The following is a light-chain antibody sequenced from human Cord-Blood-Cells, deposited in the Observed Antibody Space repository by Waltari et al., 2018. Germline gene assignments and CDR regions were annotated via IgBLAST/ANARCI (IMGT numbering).Light chain of an antibody. V-gene: IGKV1-8*01. CDR1: QGISSY. CDR2: AAS. Sequence: AIRMTQSPASLSVSTGERVTITCRASQGISSYLDWYQQKPGKAPKLLIYAASTLQSGVPSRFSGSGSGTDFTLTISSLQSEDFATYYCQQYYSNPRSFGPGTKVEIK. CDR3: QQYYSNPRS. J-gene: IGKJ3*01.